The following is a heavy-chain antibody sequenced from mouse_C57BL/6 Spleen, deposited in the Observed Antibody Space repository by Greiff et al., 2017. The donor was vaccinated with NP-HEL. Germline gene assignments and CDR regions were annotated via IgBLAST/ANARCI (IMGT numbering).Heavy chain of an antibody. Sequence: QVQLKESGAELVKPGASVKISCKASGYAFSSYWMNWVKQRPGKGLEWIGQIYPGDGDTNYNGKFKGKATLTADKSSSTAYMQLSSLTSEDSAVYFCARSTVVRYFDVWGTGTTVTVSS. D-gene: IGHD1-1*01. CDR2: IYPGDGDT. J-gene: IGHJ1*03. CDR1: GYAFSSYW. V-gene: IGHV1-80*01. CDR3: ARSTVVRYFDV.